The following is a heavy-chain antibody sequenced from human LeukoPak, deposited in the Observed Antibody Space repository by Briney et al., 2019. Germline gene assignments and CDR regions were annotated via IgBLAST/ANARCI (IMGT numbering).Heavy chain of an antibody. CDR3: ARGPLVLRYFDWSAASYYFDY. CDR1: GGSFRSYY. CDR2: IYYSGST. J-gene: IGHJ4*02. V-gene: IGHV4-59*12. D-gene: IGHD3-9*01. Sequence: SETLSLTCTVSGGSFRSYYWSWIRQPPGKGLEWIGSIYYSGSTNYNPSLKSRVTISVDTSKNQFSLKLSSVTAADTAVYYCARGPLVLRYFDWSAASYYFDYWGQGTLVTVSS.